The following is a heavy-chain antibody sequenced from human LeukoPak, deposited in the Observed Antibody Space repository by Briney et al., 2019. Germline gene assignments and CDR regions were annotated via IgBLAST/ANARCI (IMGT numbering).Heavy chain of an antibody. Sequence: GGSLRLSCAASGFTFDDYGMSWVRQAPGKGLVWVSRIDGDGTTTNYADSVKGRFTISRDNAKNTLYLQINSLSAEDTAVYYCYVHHYYYYMDVWGKGTTVTVSS. CDR1: GFTFDDYG. CDR2: IDGDGTTT. V-gene: IGHV3-74*01. D-gene: IGHD3-16*01. J-gene: IGHJ6*03. CDR3: YVHHYYYYMDV.